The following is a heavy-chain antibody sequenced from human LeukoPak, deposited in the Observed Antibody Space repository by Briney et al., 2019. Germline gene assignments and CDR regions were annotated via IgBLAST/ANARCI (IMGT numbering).Heavy chain of an antibody. J-gene: IGHJ5*02. CDR1: GGTFSSYA. V-gene: IGHV1-69*01. CDR2: IIPIFGTA. D-gene: IGHD6-13*01. CDR3: ARAPEQQLVEGWFDP. Sequence: ASVKVSCKASGGTFSSYAISWVRQAPGQGLEWMGGIIPIFGTANYAQKFQGRVTITADESTSTAYMELGSLRSEDTAVYYCARAPEQQLVEGWFDPWGQGTLVTVSS.